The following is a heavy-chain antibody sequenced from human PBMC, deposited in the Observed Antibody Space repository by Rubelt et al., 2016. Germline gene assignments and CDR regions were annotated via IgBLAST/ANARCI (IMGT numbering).Heavy chain of an antibody. V-gene: IGHV3-30*02. CDR3: APPISGYSSGWYVY. J-gene: IGHJ4*02. CDR2: IRNDGSTE. D-gene: IGHD6-19*01. Sequence: GGGVAQPGGSLRLSCAASGFTFSSYGMHWVRQAPGKGLEWVAFIRNDGSTEYYADSVKGRFTISRDNSKNTLYLQMNSLRVEDTAVYYCAPPISGYSSGWYVYWGQGTLVTVSS. CDR1: GFTFSSYG.